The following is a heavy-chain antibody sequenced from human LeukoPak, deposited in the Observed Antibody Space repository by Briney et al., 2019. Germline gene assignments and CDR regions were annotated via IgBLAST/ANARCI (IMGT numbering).Heavy chain of an antibody. J-gene: IGHJ4*02. CDR3: AKDSLKHSSGWDFDY. D-gene: IGHD6-19*01. CDR1: GFTFSSYG. V-gene: IGHV3-30*02. Sequence: GGSLRLSCAASGFTFSSYGMHWVRQAPGKGLEWVAFIRYDGSNKYYADSVKGRFTISRDNSKNTLYLQMNSLRAEDTAVYYCAKDSLKHSSGWDFDYWGQGTLVTVSS. CDR2: IRYDGSNK.